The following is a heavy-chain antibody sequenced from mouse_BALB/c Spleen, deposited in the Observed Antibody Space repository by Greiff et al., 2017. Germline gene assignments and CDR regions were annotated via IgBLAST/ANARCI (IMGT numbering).Heavy chain of an antibody. CDR3: TRSIDGYYDWYFDV. CDR1: GYTFTSYY. D-gene: IGHD2-3*01. V-gene: IGHV1S81*02. Sequence: QVQLQQSGAELVKPGASVKMSCEASGYTFTSYYMYWVKQRPGQGLEWIGEINPSNGGTNFNEKFKSKATLTVDKSSSTAYMQLSSLTSEDSAVYYCTRSIDGYYDWYFDVWGAGTTVTVSS. CDR2: INPSNGGT. J-gene: IGHJ1*01.